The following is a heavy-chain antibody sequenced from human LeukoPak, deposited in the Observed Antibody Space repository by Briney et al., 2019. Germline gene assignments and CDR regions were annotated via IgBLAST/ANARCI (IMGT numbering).Heavy chain of an antibody. CDR2: IYTSGST. V-gene: IGHV4-4*09. D-gene: IGHD1-14*01. CDR3: ARLGWNHSIYYYYYYMDV. CDR1: GGSISSYY. J-gene: IGHJ6*03. Sequence: SETLSLTCTVSGGSISSYYWSWIRQPPGKGLEWNGHIYTSGSTNYNPSLKSRVTISVDTSKNQFSLKLSSVTAADTAVYYCARLGWNHSIYYYYYYMDVWGNGTTVTVSS.